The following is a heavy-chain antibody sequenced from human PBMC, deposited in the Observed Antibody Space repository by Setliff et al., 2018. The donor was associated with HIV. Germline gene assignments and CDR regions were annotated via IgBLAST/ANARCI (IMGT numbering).Heavy chain of an antibody. J-gene: IGHJ3*02. CDR3: AEGYECWNYVPHAFDI. CDR2: VYYSGCT. D-gene: IGHD1-7*01. Sequence: ETRSLTCTASGGSISLYYWSWIRQPTGKGLEWIGYVYYSGCTNYNPSRKTRVTISVDTSKNQFSLKLSSVTAADTAVYYCAEGYECWNYVPHAFDIWGQGTMVTVSS. V-gene: IGHV4-59*01. CDR1: GGSISLYY.